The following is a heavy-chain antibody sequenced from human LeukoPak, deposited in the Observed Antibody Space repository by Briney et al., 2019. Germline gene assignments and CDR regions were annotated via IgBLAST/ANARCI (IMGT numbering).Heavy chain of an antibody. CDR1: GGSISSSSYY. D-gene: IGHD6-13*01. J-gene: IGHJ4*02. CDR3: ARDWGSSSWFDY. CDR2: IYYSGST. V-gene: IGHV4-39*07. Sequence: SETLSLTCTVSGGSISSSSYYWGWIRQPPGKGLEWIGSIYYSGSTYYNPSLKSRVTISVDTSKNQFSLKLSSVTAADTAVYYCARDWGSSSWFDYWGQGTLVTDSS.